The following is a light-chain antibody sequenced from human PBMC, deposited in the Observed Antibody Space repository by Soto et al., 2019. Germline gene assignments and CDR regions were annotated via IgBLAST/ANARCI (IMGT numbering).Light chain of an antibody. V-gene: IGLV2-14*01. J-gene: IGLJ2*01. CDR3: SSYSTSSTLV. CDR2: EVS. Sequence: QSALTQPASVSGSPGQSITISCTGTASDIGGYNYVSWYQQHPGRAPKLMIYEVSNRPSGVSYRFSGSKSGNTASLTISGLQAEDEADYSCSSYSTSSTLVFGGGTKLTVL. CDR1: ASDIGGYNY.